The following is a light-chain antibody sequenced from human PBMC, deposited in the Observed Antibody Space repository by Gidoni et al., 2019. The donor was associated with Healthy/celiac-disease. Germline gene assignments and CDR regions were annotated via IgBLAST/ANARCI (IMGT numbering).Light chain of an antibody. CDR2: EVS. J-gene: IGLJ3*02. Sequence: QSALTQPASVSGSPGQSITISCTGPSSYVGNYNLFSWYQQHPGKAPKLMIYEVSKRPSGVFNRFSGSKSGNTASLTISGLQAEDEADYYCCSYAGGSTLVFGGGTKLTVL. CDR3: CSYAGGSTLV. V-gene: IGLV2-23*02. CDR1: SSYVGNYNL.